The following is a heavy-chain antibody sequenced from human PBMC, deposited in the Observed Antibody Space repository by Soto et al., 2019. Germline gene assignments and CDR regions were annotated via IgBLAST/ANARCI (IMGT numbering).Heavy chain of an antibody. J-gene: IGHJ6*02. D-gene: IGHD1-26*01. Sequence: GGSLRLSCAASGFTFDDYAMHWVRQAPGKGLEWVSLISWDGGSTYYADSVKGRFTISRDNSKNSLYLQMNSLRAEDTALYYCAKDIKISGSYYYYHGMDVWGQGTTVTVSS. CDR2: ISWDGGST. V-gene: IGHV3-43D*04. CDR1: GFTFDDYA. CDR3: AKDIKISGSYYYYHGMDV.